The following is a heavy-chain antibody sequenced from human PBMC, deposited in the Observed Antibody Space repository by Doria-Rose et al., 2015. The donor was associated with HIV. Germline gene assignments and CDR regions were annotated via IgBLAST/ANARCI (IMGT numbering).Heavy chain of an antibody. V-gene: IGHV4-4*09. J-gene: IGHJ6*03. CDR2: IYSSGST. D-gene: IGHD3-10*01. Sequence: SGGSISSYYWNWIRQPPGKGLEWIGYIYSSGSTHYNSSLKSRVTISTDTPKNQFSLKLSSVTAADTAVYYCARFRPSRGIYYSLDVWGKGTTVTVSS. CDR1: GGSISSYY. CDR3: ARFRPSRGIYYSLDV.